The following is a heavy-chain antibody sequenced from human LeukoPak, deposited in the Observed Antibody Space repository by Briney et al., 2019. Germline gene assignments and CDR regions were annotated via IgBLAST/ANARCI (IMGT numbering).Heavy chain of an antibody. CDR3: SRDYGPKLGLDS. D-gene: IGHD7-27*01. Sequence: PGGSLRLSCAASGFTFSSYWMSWVRQAPGRGLEWVANIKQDESEKYYVDSVKGRFTISRDNAQNSLYLQMNSLRGEDTAVYYCSRDYGPKLGLDSWGRGTLVTVSS. CDR1: GFTFSSYW. CDR2: IKQDESEK. V-gene: IGHV3-7*03. J-gene: IGHJ4*02.